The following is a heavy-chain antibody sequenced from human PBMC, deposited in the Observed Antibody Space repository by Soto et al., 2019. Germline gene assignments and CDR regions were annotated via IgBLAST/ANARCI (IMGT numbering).Heavy chain of an antibody. D-gene: IGHD3-3*02. Sequence: EVQLVESGGGLVQPGGSLRLSCAASGFTFSSYWMSWVRQAPGKGLEWVANIKRDGSEKYYVDSVKGRFTISRDNTKNTQYLQMNSLRAEDTAVYYCARDVSTRPHCYFDYWGQGTLVTVSS. CDR1: GFTFSSYW. CDR3: ARDVSTRPHCYFDY. V-gene: IGHV3-7*01. J-gene: IGHJ4*02. CDR2: IKRDGSEK.